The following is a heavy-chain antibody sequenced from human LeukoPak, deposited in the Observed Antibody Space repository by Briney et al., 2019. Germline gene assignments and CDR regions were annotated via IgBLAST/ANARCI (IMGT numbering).Heavy chain of an antibody. Sequence: SETLSLTCSASGASISSGGHYANWLRQSPGKGLEWIGYISYTGSTYYNSSLESRVTISVGSSNNRFSLNLRSVTAADTAVYYCALGTMVFGRLKSLFDYWGQGILVAVSS. J-gene: IGHJ4*02. CDR2: ISYTGST. V-gene: IGHV4-30-2*06. CDR3: ALGTMVFGRLKSLFDY. D-gene: IGHD3/OR15-3a*01. CDR1: GASISSGGHY.